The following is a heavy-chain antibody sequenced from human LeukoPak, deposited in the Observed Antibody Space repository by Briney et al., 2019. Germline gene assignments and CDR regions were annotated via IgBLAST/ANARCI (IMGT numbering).Heavy chain of an antibody. CDR2: LYTGGST. Sequence: PGGSLRLSCEASGFTVSSNYMSWVRQAPGKGLEWVSVLYTGGSTYYADSVKGRLTISRDNSKNTLYLELNNLRAEDTAVYYCARVATASYYYGMDVWGHGTTVTVSS. J-gene: IGHJ6*02. V-gene: IGHV3-66*01. CDR1: GFTVSSNY. CDR3: ARVATASYYYGMDV. D-gene: IGHD4-17*01.